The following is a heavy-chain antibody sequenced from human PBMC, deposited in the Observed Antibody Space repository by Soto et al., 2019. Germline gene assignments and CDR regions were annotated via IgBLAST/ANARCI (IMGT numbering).Heavy chain of an antibody. CDR2: INASGGST. V-gene: IGHV1-46*01. D-gene: IGHD4-17*01. CDR1: GYTFTSYY. CDR3: ARDPETTNNAFDI. Sequence: QVQLVQSGAEVKKPGASVKVSCKASGYTFTSYYMHWVRQAPGQGLERMGIINASGGSTSYAQKCQGRVTMTRDTSTSTLYMELSSLRSEDTAVYYCARDPETTNNAFDIWGQGTMVTVSS. J-gene: IGHJ3*02.